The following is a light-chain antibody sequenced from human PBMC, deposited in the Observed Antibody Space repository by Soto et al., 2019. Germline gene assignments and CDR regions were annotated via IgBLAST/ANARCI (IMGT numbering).Light chain of an antibody. CDR3: SSYTSSSTPGV. Sequence: QSARTQPASVSGSPGQSITISCTGTSSDVGGYNYVAWYQQHPGKAPKLMIYDVSNRPSGVFNRFAGSKSGNTSSLTISALQAEDAADYSCSSYTSSSTPGVFGGGTQLTVL. CDR2: DVS. V-gene: IGLV2-14*01. J-gene: IGLJ3*02. CDR1: SSDVGGYNY.